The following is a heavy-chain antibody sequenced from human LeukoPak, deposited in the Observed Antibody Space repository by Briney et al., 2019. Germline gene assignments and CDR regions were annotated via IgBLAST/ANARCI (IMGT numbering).Heavy chain of an antibody. Sequence: SETLSLTCAVSGASITSYYWTWIRQPSGKGLEWIGNIFYSGSTYYSPSLKSRVTISLDTSRNQFSLKLNSVTAADTAVYYCAKSNGYGLVDIWGQGTMVTVSS. CDR1: GASITSYY. CDR2: IFYSGST. J-gene: IGHJ3*02. CDR3: AKSNGYGLVDI. D-gene: IGHD3-10*01. V-gene: IGHV4-59*12.